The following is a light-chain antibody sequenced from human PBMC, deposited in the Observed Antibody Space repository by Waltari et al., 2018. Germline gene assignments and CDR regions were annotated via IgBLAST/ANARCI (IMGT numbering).Light chain of an antibody. Sequence: DIQMTQSPSSLSASVGDRVTISCRTSQTISSDLAWYQLKPGKVPHLLIFAASTLDSGVPSRFSGSCSATEFPLTISSLQPEYFATYYCQQHYSHPFTFGPWT. V-gene: IGKV1-17*03. J-gene: IGKJ3*01. CDR1: QTISSD. CDR3: QQHYSHPFT. CDR2: AAS.